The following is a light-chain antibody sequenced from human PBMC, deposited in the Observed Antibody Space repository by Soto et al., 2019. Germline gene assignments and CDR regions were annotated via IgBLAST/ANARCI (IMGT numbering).Light chain of an antibody. CDR3: AAWDDSLSGPEV. J-gene: IGLJ1*01. CDR2: RNN. CDR1: SSNIGSNY. Sequence: QSVLTQPPSASGTPGQRVTISCSGSSSNIGSNYVYWYQQLPGTAPKLLIYRNNQRPSGVPDRFSGSKSGTSASLAISGLRSEDEADYYCAAWDDSLSGPEVFGTVTKVTVL. V-gene: IGLV1-47*01.